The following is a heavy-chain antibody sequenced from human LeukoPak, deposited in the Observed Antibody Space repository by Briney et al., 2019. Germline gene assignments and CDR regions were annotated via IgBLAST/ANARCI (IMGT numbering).Heavy chain of an antibody. D-gene: IGHD3-22*01. CDR3: ASYDPDYYDSSGYIDY. J-gene: IGHJ4*02. V-gene: IGHV4-61*02. Sequence: SETLSLTCTVSGGSISSGTYYWSWIRQPAGKRLEWIGRIFASGRTHYNPSLKSRVAISVDTSKNQFSLKLSSVTAADTAVYYCASYDPDYYDSSGYIDYWGQGTLVTVSS. CDR2: IFASGRT. CDR1: GGSISSGTYY.